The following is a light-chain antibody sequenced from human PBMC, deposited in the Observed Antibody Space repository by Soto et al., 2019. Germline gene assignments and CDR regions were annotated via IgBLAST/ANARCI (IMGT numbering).Light chain of an antibody. CDR1: SGHSSYI. V-gene: IGLV4-60*02. Sequence: QPVLTQSSSASASLGSSVKLTCTLSSGHSSYIIAWHQQQPGKAPRYLMKLEGSGSYNKGSGVPDRFSGSSSGADRYLTISNFQFEDEADYYCETWDSHTRVFGGGTKVTVL. CDR3: ETWDSHTRV. CDR2: LEGSGSY. J-gene: IGLJ2*01.